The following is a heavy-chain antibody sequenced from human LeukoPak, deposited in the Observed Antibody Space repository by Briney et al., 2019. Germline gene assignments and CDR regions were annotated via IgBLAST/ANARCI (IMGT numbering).Heavy chain of an antibody. D-gene: IGHD5-18*01. CDR1: GFTFSTYS. CDR3: ARDKTRGLGYSYSKSGNYFDY. J-gene: IGHJ4*02. V-gene: IGHV3-21*01. Sequence: GGSLRLSCAASGFTFSTYSMNWVRQAPGQGLELVSSISSSSSYISYADSVKGRFTISRDNAKNSLYLQMNSLRAEDTAVYSCARDKTRGLGYSYSKSGNYFDYWGQGTLVTVSS. CDR2: ISSSSSYI.